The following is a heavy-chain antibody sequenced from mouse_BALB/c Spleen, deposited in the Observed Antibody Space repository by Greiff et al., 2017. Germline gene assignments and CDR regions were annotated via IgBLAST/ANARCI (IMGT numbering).Heavy chain of an antibody. V-gene: IGHV1-87*01. CDR3: ARSEGPGAWFAY. Sequence: QVQLQQSGAELARPGASVKLSCKASGYTFTSYWMQWVKQRPGQGLEWIGAIYPGDGDTRYTQKFKGKATLTADKSSSTAYMQLSSLASEDSAVYYCARSEGPGAWFAYWGQGTLVTVSA. CDR1: GYTFTSYW. CDR2: IYPGDGDT. J-gene: IGHJ3*01.